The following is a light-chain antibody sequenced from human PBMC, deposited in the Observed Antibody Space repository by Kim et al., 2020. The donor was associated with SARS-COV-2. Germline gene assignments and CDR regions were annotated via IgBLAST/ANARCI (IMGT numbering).Light chain of an antibody. CDR2: AAS. V-gene: IGKV1-12*01. Sequence: SAFVGDRVTITCRASQDITKWLAWYQHKPGTAPKLLISAASSLQSGVPSRFSGSGSGTDFTLTISSLRPEDYATYYCQQTNTFPRTFGQGTKVEI. J-gene: IGKJ1*01. CDR1: QDITKW. CDR3: QQTNTFPRT.